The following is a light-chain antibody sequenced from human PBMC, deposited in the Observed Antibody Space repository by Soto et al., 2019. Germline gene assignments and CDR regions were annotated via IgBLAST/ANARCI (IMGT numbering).Light chain of an antibody. V-gene: IGKV3-15*01. Sequence: EIVMTQSPATLSLSPGARATLSCRASQSVSSNFAWYQQKPGQDTRILIDGASTRTTGIPDRCGSSGSGTEFTLTITSLQAEDFAVYYYQQYNFWPITFGGGTKVE. CDR3: QQYNFWPIT. CDR1: QSVSSN. CDR2: GAS. J-gene: IGKJ4*01.